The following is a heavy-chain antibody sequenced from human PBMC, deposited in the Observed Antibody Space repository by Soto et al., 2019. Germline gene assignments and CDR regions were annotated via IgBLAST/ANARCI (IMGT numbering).Heavy chain of an antibody. V-gene: IGHV5-51*01. D-gene: IGHD3-3*01. Sequence: PGESLKISCIGSGDSFSDYWFAWVRQMPGKGLEWVGIIYPGDCNTRYSPSFKGQFTISADPSINTLYLQWSSLRASDTAMYYCAGNPNEVWSGYFRRGWFDPWGQGTLVTVSS. J-gene: IGHJ5*02. CDR1: GDSFSDYW. CDR2: IYPGDCNT. CDR3: AGNPNEVWSGYFRRGWFDP.